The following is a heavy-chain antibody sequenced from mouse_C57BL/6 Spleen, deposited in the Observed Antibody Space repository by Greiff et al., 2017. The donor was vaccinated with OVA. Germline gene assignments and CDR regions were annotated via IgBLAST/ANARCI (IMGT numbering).Heavy chain of an antibody. CDR2: IHPNSGST. CDR1: GYTFTSYW. J-gene: IGHJ4*01. D-gene: IGHD2-1*01. CDR3: AREDGNYGAMDY. Sequence: QVQLQQPGAELVKPGASVKLSCKASGYTFTSYWMHWVKQRPGQGLEWIGMIHPNSGSTNYNEKFKSKATLTVDKSSSTAYMQLSSLTSEDSAVYYCAREDGNYGAMDYWGQGTSVTVSS. V-gene: IGHV1-64*01.